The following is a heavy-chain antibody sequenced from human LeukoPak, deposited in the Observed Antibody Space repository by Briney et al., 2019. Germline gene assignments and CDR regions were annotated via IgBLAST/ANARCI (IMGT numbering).Heavy chain of an antibody. D-gene: IGHD5-12*01. CDR2: ISSSSSYI. J-gene: IGHJ4*02. CDR3: AKVSYSGYELDY. V-gene: IGHV3-21*01. Sequence: KAGGSLRLSCAASGCTFSSYSMNWVRQAPGKGLEWVSSISSSSSYIYYADSVKGRFTISRDNSKNTLYLQMNSLRAEDTAVYYCAKVSYSGYELDYWGQGTLVTVSS. CDR1: GCTFSSYS.